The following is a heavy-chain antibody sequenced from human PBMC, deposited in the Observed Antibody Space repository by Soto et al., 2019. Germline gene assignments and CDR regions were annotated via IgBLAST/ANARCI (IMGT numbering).Heavy chain of an antibody. V-gene: IGHV3-33*01. Sequence: GALRLSCAASGFTFSSYGMHWVRQAPGKGLEWVAVIWYDGSNKYYADSVKGRFTISRDNSKNTLYLQMNSLRAEDTAVYYCARDYLVVPAARGYYYYGMDVWGQGTTVTVSS. CDR2: IWYDGSNK. J-gene: IGHJ6*02. D-gene: IGHD2-2*01. CDR3: ARDYLVVPAARGYYYYGMDV. CDR1: GFTFSSYG.